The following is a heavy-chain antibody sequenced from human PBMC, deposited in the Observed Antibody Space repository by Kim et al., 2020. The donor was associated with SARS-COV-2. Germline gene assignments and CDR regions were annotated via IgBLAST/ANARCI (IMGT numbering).Heavy chain of an antibody. V-gene: IGHV3-23*01. CDR3: AKVEVIVPAGGFDL. CDR2: ISGSGGST. CDR1: GFTFSSYA. Sequence: GGSLRHSCAASGFTFSSYAMSWVRQAPGKGLEWVSAISGSGGSTYYADSVKGRFTISRDNSKNTLYLQMNSLRAEDTAVYYCAKVEVIVPAGGFDLWGRGTLVTVSS. J-gene: IGHJ2*01. D-gene: IGHD2-2*01.